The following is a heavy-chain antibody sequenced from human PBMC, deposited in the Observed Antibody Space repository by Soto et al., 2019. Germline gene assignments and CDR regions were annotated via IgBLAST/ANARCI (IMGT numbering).Heavy chain of an antibody. Sequence: SETLSLTCAVYGGSFSGYYWSWIRQPPGKGLEWIGEINHSGSTNYNPSLKSRVTISVDTSKNQFSLKLSSVTAADTAVYYCARGRDSPNFIAAPSSTFWFDPWGQGTLVTVSS. CDR3: ARGRDSPNFIAAPSSTFWFDP. CDR1: GGSFSGYY. V-gene: IGHV4-34*01. J-gene: IGHJ5*02. D-gene: IGHD6-13*01. CDR2: INHSGST.